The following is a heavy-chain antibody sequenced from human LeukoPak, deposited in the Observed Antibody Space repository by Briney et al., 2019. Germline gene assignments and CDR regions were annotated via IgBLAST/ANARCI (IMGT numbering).Heavy chain of an antibody. D-gene: IGHD3-10*01. CDR3: VTDQTGRHPYFFDY. V-gene: IGHV3-7*01. J-gene: IGHJ4*02. CDR1: GFNFSTYW. Sequence: HAGGSLRLSCTASGFNFSTYWMTWVRHVAGKGLEWVANIKEDGSEIYYVDAVKGRFSISRDNAKTSLYLQMHSLSVADTGLYYCVTDQTGRHPYFFDYWGQGTLVTVSS. CDR2: IKEDGSEI.